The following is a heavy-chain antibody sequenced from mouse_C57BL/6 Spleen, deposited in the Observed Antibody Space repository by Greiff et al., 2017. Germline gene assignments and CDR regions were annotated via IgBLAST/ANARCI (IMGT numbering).Heavy chain of an antibody. CDR3: AREVITTGEEGFDY. D-gene: IGHD1-1*01. CDR2: IYPRSGNT. CDR1: GYTFTSYG. J-gene: IGHJ2*01. Sequence: QVQLKQSGAELARPGASVKLSCKASGYTFTSYGISWVKQRTGQGLEWIGEIYPRSGNTYYNEKFKGKATLTADKSSSTAYMELRSLTSEDSAVYFCAREVITTGEEGFDYWGQGTTLTVSS. V-gene: IGHV1-81*01.